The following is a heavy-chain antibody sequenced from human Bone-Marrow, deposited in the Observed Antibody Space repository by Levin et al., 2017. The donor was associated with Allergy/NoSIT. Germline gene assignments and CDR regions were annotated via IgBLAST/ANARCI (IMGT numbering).Heavy chain of an antibody. CDR3: ARQHRTTVTTFDP. Sequence: ASVKVSCKASGGTFSSYAISWVRQAPGQGLEWMGGIIPIFGTANYAQKFQGRVTITADKSTSTAYMELSSLRSEDTAVYYCARQHRTTVTTFDPWGQGTLVTVSS. V-gene: IGHV1-69*06. D-gene: IGHD4-17*01. CDR1: GGTFSSYA. J-gene: IGHJ5*02. CDR2: IIPIFGTA.